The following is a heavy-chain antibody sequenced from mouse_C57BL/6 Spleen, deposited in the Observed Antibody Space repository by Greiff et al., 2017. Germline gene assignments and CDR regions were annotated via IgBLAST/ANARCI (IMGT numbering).Heavy chain of an antibody. V-gene: IGHV5-6*01. J-gene: IGHJ4*01. CDR2: ISSGGSYT. D-gene: IGHD4-1*02. Sequence: EVKVVESGGDLVKPGGSLKLSCAASGFTFSSYGMSWVRQTPDKRLEWVATISSGGSYTYYPDSVKGRFTISRDNAKNTLYLQMSSLKSEDTAMYYCASHTTGNYAMDYWGQGTSVTVSS. CDR3: ASHTTGNYAMDY. CDR1: GFTFSSYG.